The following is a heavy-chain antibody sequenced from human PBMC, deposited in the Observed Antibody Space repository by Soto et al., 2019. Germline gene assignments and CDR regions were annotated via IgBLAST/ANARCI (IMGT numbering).Heavy chain of an antibody. J-gene: IGHJ4*02. CDR3: ARDGISTWFDY. CDR2: IIPIFRSA. V-gene: IGHV1-69*06. CDR1: GGSFSTYG. D-gene: IGHD2-2*01. Sequence: QVQLVQSGAEVKKPGSSVKVSCKASGGSFSTYGISGVRQAPGQGLEWMGRIIPIFRSAHYTKKLQGRVTITADRATSIVYTELSSLRSEDTAVYYCARDGISTWFDYWGQGTGVTVSS.